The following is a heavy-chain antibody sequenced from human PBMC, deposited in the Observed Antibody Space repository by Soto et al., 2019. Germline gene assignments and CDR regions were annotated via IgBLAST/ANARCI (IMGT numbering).Heavy chain of an antibody. J-gene: IGHJ4*02. CDR2: ISGSGGST. D-gene: IGHD1-26*01. CDR3: AQVRTWEGSDY. CDR1: GFTFSNYA. Sequence: GGSLRLSCAASGFTFSNYAMSWVRQAPGKGLEWVSTISGSGGSTYYADSVKGRFTISRDNSKNTLYLQMNSLRAEDTAVYYCAQVRTWEGSDYWGQGTLVTVSS. V-gene: IGHV3-23*01.